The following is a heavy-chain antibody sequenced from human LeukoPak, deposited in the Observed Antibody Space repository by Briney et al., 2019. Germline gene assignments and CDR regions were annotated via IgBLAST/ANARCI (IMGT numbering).Heavy chain of an antibody. V-gene: IGHV1-2*04. D-gene: IGHD3-10*01. CDR1: GYTFTGYY. CDR3: ARDDPSPSPSGRDAFDI. Sequence: ASVKVSCKASGYTFTGYYMHWVRQAPGQGLEWMGWINPNSGDTNYAQKFQGWVTMTRDTSISTAYMELSRLTSDDTAVYYCARDDPSPSPSGRDAFDIWGQGTMVTVSS. J-gene: IGHJ3*02. CDR2: INPNSGDT.